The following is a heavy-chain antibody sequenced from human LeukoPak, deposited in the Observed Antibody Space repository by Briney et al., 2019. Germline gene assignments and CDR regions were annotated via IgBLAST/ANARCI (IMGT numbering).Heavy chain of an antibody. J-gene: IGHJ4*02. D-gene: IGHD4-17*01. CDR2: ISSSSSYI. CDR3: AGVPTVTEFDY. Sequence: GGSLRPSCAASGFTLSSYSMNWVRQAPGKGLEWVSSISSSSSYIYYADSVKGRFTISRDNAKNSLYLQMNSLRAEDTAVYYCAGVPTVTEFDYWGQGTLVTVSS. V-gene: IGHV3-21*03. CDR1: GFTLSSYS.